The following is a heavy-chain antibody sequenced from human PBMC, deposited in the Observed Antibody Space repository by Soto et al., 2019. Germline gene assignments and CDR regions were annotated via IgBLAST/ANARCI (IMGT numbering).Heavy chain of an antibody. D-gene: IGHD2-2*01. V-gene: IGHV4-31*11. Sequence: LSVRCGVAGGSSGSRNWCRLVKKQPQKGMEWIGYIYYSGIAYYNPSLKSRVTIPVDTSKNQFSLKLSSVTAADTAVYYCARAADPFRGYCSSTSCYAVALFDYWGQGTLVTVSS. CDR1: GGSSGSRNW. J-gene: IGHJ4*02. CDR3: ARAADPFRGYCSSTSCYAVALFDY. CDR2: IYYSGIA.